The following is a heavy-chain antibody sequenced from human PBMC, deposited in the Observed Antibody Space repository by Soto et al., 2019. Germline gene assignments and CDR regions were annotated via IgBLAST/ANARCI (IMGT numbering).Heavy chain of an antibody. CDR3: ARGAGGGYYYAY. CDR2: INSDGIRT. Sequence: EVQLVESGGGLVQPGGSLRLSCAASGFTFSSFWMHWVRQGPGKGLVWLSRINSDGIRTTYADSVKGRFTISRDNAKNAVYLHMTRLSAEDAAVYYCARGAGGGYYYAYWGQGTLVTVSS. J-gene: IGHJ4*02. V-gene: IGHV3-74*01. D-gene: IGHD3-16*01. CDR1: GFTFSSFW.